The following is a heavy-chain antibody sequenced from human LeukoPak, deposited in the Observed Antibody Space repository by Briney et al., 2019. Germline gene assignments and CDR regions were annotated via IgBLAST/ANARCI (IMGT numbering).Heavy chain of an antibody. CDR1: GGSISSYY. J-gene: IGHJ3*02. V-gene: IGHV4-59*12. D-gene: IGHD1-26*01. Sequence: PSETLSLTCTVSGGSISSYYWSWIRQPPGKGLEWIGYIYYSGSTNYNPSLKGRVTISVDTSKNQFSLKLSSVTAADTAVYYCARGGPSPADAFDIWGQGTMVTVSS. CDR2: IYYSGST. CDR3: ARGGPSPADAFDI.